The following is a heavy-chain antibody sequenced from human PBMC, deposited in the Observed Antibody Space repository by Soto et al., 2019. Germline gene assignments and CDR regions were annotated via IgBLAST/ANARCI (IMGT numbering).Heavy chain of an antibody. CDR1: GGSISSGGYS. Sequence: QLQLQESGSGLVKPSQTLSLTCAVSGGSISSGGYSWSWIRQPPGKGLQWIGYIYHSGSTYYNPSLKCRVTISVDRAKNQFSLKLSSVTAADTAVYYCARGRYCSGGSCHNWFDPWGQGTLVTVSS. J-gene: IGHJ5*02. V-gene: IGHV4-30-2*01. CDR3: ARGRYCSGGSCHNWFDP. D-gene: IGHD2-15*01. CDR2: IYHSGST.